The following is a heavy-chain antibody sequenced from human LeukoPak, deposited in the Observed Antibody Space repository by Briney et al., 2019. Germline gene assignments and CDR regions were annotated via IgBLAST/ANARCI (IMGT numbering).Heavy chain of an antibody. CDR1: GFTFSDYY. D-gene: IGHD3-22*01. Sequence: PGGSLRLSCAASGFTFSDYYMSWIRQAAGKGLEWVSYIISSGSTIYYADSVKGRFTISRDNAKNSLYLQMNSLRAEDTAVYYCARDVLPYYYDSSGYYPGYWGQGTLVTVSS. J-gene: IGHJ4*02. CDR2: IISSGSTI. V-gene: IGHV3-11*01. CDR3: ARDVLPYYYDSSGYYPGY.